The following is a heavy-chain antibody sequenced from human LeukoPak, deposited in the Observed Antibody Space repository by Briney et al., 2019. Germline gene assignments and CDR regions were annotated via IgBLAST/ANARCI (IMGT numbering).Heavy chain of an antibody. Sequence: PGGSLRLSCAASGFTFSSYAMSWVRQAPGKGLEWVSIISDSGDITYYVDSVKGRFTISRDNSKNTLYLQMNSLRAEDTAVYYCAKVGAAGIAVVLVDYWGQGTLVTVSS. CDR3: AKVGAAGIAVVLVDY. CDR1: GFTFSSYA. D-gene: IGHD6-19*01. CDR2: ISDSGDIT. V-gene: IGHV3-23*01. J-gene: IGHJ4*02.